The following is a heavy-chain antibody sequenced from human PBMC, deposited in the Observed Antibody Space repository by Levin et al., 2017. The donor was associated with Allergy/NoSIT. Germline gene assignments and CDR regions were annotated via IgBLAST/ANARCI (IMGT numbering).Heavy chain of an antibody. Sequence: GGSLRLSCAASGFSFKNYEMNWVRQAPGKGLEWVAYIDTVSGMISYADSVKGRFTISRDNAKNSLYLQMNSLRAEDTALYYCARDQWQADWHPGAFDMWGQGTMVTVSS. CDR2: IDTVSGMI. D-gene: IGHD3-9*01. J-gene: IGHJ3*02. CDR3: ARDQWQADWHPGAFDM. V-gene: IGHV3-48*03. CDR1: GFSFKNYE.